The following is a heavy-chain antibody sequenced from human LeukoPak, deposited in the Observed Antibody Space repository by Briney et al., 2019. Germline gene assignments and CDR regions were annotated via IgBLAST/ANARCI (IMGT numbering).Heavy chain of an antibody. CDR3: ARAPDYYYMDV. CDR2: IYTSGST. J-gene: IGHJ6*03. CDR1: GGSISSGSYY. V-gene: IGHV4-61*02. Sequence: SETLSLTCTVSGGSISSGSYYWSWIRQPAGKGLEWIGRIYTSGSTNYNPSLKSRVTISVDTSKNQFSLKLSSVTAADTAVYYCARAPDYYYMDVWGKGTTVTVPS.